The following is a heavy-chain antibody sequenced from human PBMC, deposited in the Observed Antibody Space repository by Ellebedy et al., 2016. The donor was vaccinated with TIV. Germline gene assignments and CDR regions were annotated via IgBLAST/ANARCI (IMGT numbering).Heavy chain of an antibody. CDR3: AKFGYCTDGECSHFDY. D-gene: IGHD2-8*01. CDR2: ISGSGGNT. J-gene: IGHJ4*02. V-gene: IGHV3-23*01. CDR1: GFTFSSYA. Sequence: PGGSLRLSCAASGFTFSSYAMSWVRQAPGEGLEWVSIISGSGGNTYYADSVKGRFTISRDNSKNTLYLQMNSLRAEDTAVYYSAKFGYCTDGECSHFDYWGQGTLVTVSS.